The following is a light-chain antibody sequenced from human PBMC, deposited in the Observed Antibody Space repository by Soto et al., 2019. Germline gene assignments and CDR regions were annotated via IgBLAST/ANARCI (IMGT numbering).Light chain of an antibody. V-gene: IGLV2-14*01. J-gene: IGLJ2*01. Sequence: QSALTQPASVSGSPGQWITISCTGTSSDVGGYDFVSWYQQHPGKAPKLIIYDVTNRSSGVSNRFSGSKSGNTASLTISGLQAEDEADYYCSSYRSSSVIFGGGTKVTVL. CDR3: SSYRSSSVI. CDR2: DVT. CDR1: SSDVGGYDF.